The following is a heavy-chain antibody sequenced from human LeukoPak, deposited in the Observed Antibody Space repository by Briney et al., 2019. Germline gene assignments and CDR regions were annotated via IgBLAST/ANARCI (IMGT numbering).Heavy chain of an antibody. CDR2: INAYNGNT. CDR1: GYTFTRYG. D-gene: IGHD3-22*01. J-gene: IGHJ4*02. Sequence: GASVKVSCKASGYTFTRYGIGWVRQAPGQGLEWMGWINAYNGNTDYAQKLQGRVTMTTDTSTSTAYMELGSLRSDETAVYYCARDKDGYNYDGRTDFWGQGTLVTVSS. CDR3: ARDKDGYNYDGRTDF. V-gene: IGHV1-18*01.